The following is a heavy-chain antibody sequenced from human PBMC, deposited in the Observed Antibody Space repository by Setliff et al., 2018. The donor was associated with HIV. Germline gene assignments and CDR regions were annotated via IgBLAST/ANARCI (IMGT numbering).Heavy chain of an antibody. CDR1: GYTFTGYY. CDR2: SHPTTGGA. D-gene: IGHD3-16*01. J-gene: IGHJ3*02. Sequence: GASVKVSCTASGYTFTGYYMHWMRQAPGQGLEWGGWSHPTTGGANYAQKFQGMVTMTHDASITTAYMEISGLRSDDTAVYFCARKKYYASKEHYAFDIWGQGTMVTVSS. CDR3: ARKKYYASKEHYAFDI. V-gene: IGHV1-2*02.